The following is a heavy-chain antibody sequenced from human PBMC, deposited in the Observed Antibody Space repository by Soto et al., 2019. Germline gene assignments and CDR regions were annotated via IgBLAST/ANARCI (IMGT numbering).Heavy chain of an antibody. D-gene: IGHD2-2*01. V-gene: IGHV1-69*13. CDR3: GGVVAPAAYYYYFAMDV. CDR1: GGTFSTYS. J-gene: IGHJ6*02. CDR2: IIPMFGTA. Sequence: SVKVSCKAPGGTFSTYSISWVRQAPGQGLEWMGGIIPMFGTANYAQRFQDRVTITADESTSTVYMELGSLRSEDTAVYFCGGVVAPAAYYYYFAMDVWGQGTTVTVSS.